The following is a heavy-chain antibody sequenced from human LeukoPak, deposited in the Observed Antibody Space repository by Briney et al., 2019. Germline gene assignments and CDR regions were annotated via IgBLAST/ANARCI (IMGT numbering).Heavy chain of an antibody. Sequence: SETLSLTCAVYGGSFSGYYWSWIRQPPGKGLEWIGEINHSGSTNYNPSLKSRVTISVDTSKNQFSLKLSSVTAADTAVYYCARVVSRVVAATPDWFDPWGQGTLVTVSS. CDR2: INHSGST. CDR1: GGSFSGYY. J-gene: IGHJ5*02. CDR3: ARVVSRVVAATPDWFDP. D-gene: IGHD2-15*01. V-gene: IGHV4-34*01.